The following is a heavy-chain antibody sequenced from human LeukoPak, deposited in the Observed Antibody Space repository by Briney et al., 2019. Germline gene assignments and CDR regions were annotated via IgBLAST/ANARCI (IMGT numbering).Heavy chain of an antibody. CDR2: IASDGSST. D-gene: IGHD4-23*01. V-gene: IGHV3-74*01. CDR3: ARGRPHGNDY. J-gene: IGHJ4*02. Sequence: GGSLRLSCAASGFTFSSYWMNWDRQAPGKGLVWVSRIASDGSSTTYADSVKGRFSISRDNAKNTLYLQMNSLRVEDTAVYYCARGRPHGNDYWGQGTLVTVSS. CDR1: GFTFSSYW.